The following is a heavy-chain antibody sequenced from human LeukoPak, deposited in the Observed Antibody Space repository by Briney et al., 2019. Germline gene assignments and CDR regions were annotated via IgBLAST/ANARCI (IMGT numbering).Heavy chain of an antibody. Sequence: ASVKVSCKASGYTFTSYGISWVRQAPGQGLEWMGWISAYNGNTNYAQKLQGRVTMTTDTSTSTAYMELSSLRSEDTAVYYCARKSYYDSSGSYYYYYMDVWGKGTTVTVSS. V-gene: IGHV1-18*01. CDR1: GYTFTSYG. CDR2: ISAYNGNT. J-gene: IGHJ6*03. D-gene: IGHD3-22*01. CDR3: ARKSYYDSSGSYYYYYMDV.